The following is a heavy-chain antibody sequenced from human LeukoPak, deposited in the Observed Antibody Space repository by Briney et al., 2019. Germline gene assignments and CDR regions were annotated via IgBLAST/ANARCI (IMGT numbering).Heavy chain of an antibody. CDR2: ISYDGSNK. V-gene: IGHV3-30*18. CDR1: GFTFTTYG. CDR3: AKPPKEGLATEYFQH. J-gene: IGHJ1*01. Sequence: GRSLRLSCAAYGFTFTTYGMHWVRQAPGKGLEWVAVISYDGSNKFYADSVKGRFTISRDNSKNTLYLQMNSLRAEDTALYYCAKPPKEGLATEYFQHWGQGTLVTVSS.